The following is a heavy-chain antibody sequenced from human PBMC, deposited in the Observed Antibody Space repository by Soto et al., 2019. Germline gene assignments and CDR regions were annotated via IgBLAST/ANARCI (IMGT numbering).Heavy chain of an antibody. CDR2: IYYSGST. CDR3: ARQIPPDLIGYSYGIIDN. CDR1: CGSISSSSYY. Sequence: LSRTCTVSCGSISSSSYYCGWIRQTPGKGLEWIGSIYYSGSTYHNLPLKSRVTISVDTSKNQFSLKLSSVTAADTAVYYCARQIPPDLIGYSYGIIDNWGQGXLVTVYS. V-gene: IGHV4-39*01. J-gene: IGHJ4*02. D-gene: IGHD3-22*01.